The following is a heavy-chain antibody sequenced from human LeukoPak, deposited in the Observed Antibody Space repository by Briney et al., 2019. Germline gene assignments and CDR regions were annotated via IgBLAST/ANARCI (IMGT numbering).Heavy chain of an antibody. CDR2: ITPIIGTA. Sequence: SVKVSCKASGGTFSSYAISWVRQAPGQGLEWMGRITPIIGTARYAQKFQGRVTITTDGNTSTAYMKLSRLRSEDTAVYYCARDTHAAGVAIRLADWGQGTLVTVSS. CDR3: ARDTHAAGVAIRLAD. D-gene: IGHD2-21*01. V-gene: IGHV1-69*05. J-gene: IGHJ4*02. CDR1: GGTFSSYA.